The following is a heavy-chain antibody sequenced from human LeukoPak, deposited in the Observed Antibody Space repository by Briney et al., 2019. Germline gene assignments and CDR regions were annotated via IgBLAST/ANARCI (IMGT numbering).Heavy chain of an antibody. J-gene: IGHJ4*02. CDR2: IYSGGST. Sequence: SGGSLRLSCAASGFTVSSNYMSWVRQAPGKGLEWVSVIYSGGSTYYADSVKGRFTISRDNSKNTLYLQMNSLRAEDTAVYYCARDLRVAGTGDYWGQGTLVTVSS. D-gene: IGHD6-19*01. CDR1: GFTVSSNY. CDR3: ARDLRVAGTGDY. V-gene: IGHV3-66*01.